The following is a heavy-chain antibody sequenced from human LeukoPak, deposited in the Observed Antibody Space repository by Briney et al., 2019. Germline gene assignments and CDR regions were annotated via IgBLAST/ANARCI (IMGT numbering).Heavy chain of an antibody. V-gene: IGHV3-30*01. CDR1: GFTFSSYA. Sequence: GGSLRLSCAASGFTFSSYAMHWVRQAPGKGLEWVAVISYDGSNKYYADSVKGRFTISRDNSKNTLYLQMNSLRAEDTAVYYCARAVSSSWYSNWFDPWGQGTLVTVSS. D-gene: IGHD6-13*01. CDR2: ISYDGSNK. CDR3: ARAVSSSWYSNWFDP. J-gene: IGHJ5*02.